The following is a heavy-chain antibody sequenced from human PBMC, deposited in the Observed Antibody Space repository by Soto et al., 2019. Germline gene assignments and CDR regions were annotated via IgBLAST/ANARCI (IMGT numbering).Heavy chain of an antibody. V-gene: IGHV1-69*13. CDR1: GGTFSSYA. CDR3: ARCGYSYGYEFFDY. Sequence: SVKVSCKASGGTFSSYAISWVRQAPGQGLEWMGGIIPIFGTANYAQKFQGRVTITADESTSTAYMELSSLRSEDTAVYYCARCGYSYGYEFFDYWGQGTLVTVS. CDR2: IIPIFGTA. J-gene: IGHJ4*02. D-gene: IGHD5-18*01.